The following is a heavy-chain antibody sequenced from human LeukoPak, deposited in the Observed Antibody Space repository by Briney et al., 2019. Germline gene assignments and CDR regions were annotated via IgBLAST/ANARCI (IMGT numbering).Heavy chain of an antibody. CDR3: ARFVGSGSSYYFDY. J-gene: IGHJ4*02. V-gene: IGHV3-48*03. CDR2: ISSSGSTI. CDR1: GFTFSSYE. D-gene: IGHD3-10*01. Sequence: PGGSLRPSCAASGFTFSSYEMNWVRQAPGKGLEWVSYISSSGSTIYYADSVKGRFTISRDNAKNSLYLQMNSLRAEDTAVYYCARFVGSGSSYYFDYWGQGTLVTVSS.